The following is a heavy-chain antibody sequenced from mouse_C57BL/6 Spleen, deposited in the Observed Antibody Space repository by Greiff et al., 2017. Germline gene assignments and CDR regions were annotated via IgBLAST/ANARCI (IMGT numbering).Heavy chain of an antibody. CDR3: ARDCITTVPRLAY. CDR1: GYTFTGYW. V-gene: IGHV1-9*01. D-gene: IGHD1-1*01. CDR2: ILPGSGSN. J-gene: IGHJ3*01. Sequence: QVHLKQSGAELMQPGDSVKLSCKATGYTFTGYWIEWVQQRPGHGLEWIGEILPGSGSNKYNEKFKGKATFTADTSSNTAYMELSSLTTEDSAIYYCARDCITTVPRLAYWGQGTLVTVSA.